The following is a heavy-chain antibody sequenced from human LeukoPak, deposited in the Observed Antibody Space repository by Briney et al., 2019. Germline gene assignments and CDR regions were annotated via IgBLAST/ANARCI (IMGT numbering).Heavy chain of an antibody. D-gene: IGHD3-22*01. CDR2: ISSSSSYI. V-gene: IGHV3-21*01. CDR3: ARDRYYYDSSGYYYT. J-gene: IGHJ5*02. Sequence: GGSLRLSCVASGFTFSSYSMNWVRQAPGKGLEWVSSISSSSSYIYYADSVKGRFTISRDNAKNSLYLRMNSLRAEDTAVYYCARDRYYYDSSGYYYTWGQGTLVTVSS. CDR1: GFTFSSYS.